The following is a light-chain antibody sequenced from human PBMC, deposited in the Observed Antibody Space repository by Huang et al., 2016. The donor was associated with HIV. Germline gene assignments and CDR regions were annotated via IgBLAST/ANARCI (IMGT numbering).Light chain of an antibody. J-gene: IGKJ1*01. CDR1: QSVSSNQ. CDR3: QQYGISPWT. Sequence: EVVLTQSPGTLSLSPGERATLSCRASQSVSSNQLAWYQQKPGQSPRLLSYGTAARATCIPDRFIGSGSGTGFTLTISSLEPEDSAVYYCQQYGISPWTFGQGTKVEIK. CDR2: GTA. V-gene: IGKV3-20*01.